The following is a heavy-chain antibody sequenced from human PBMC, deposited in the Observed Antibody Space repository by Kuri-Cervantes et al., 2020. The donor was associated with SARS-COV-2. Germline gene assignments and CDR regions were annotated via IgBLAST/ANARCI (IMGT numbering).Heavy chain of an antibody. V-gene: IGHV3-20*04. Sequence: GGSLRLSCAASGFTFDDYGMSWVRQAPGKGLEWVSGINWNGGSTGYADSVKGRFTISRDNAKNSLYLQMNSLRAEDTALYYCARGGYRSGWFAYYFDYWGQGTLVTVSS. D-gene: IGHD6-19*01. CDR3: ARGGYRSGWFAYYFDY. J-gene: IGHJ4*02. CDR2: INWNGGST. CDR1: GFTFDDYG.